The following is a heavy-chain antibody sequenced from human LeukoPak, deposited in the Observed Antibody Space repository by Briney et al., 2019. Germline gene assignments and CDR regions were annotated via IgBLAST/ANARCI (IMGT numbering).Heavy chain of an antibody. J-gene: IGHJ4*02. Sequence: GGSLRLSCAASGFTLSSYAMNWVRQAPGKGLEWVSVISSSGGSTYYADSVKGRFAISRDSSKNTLYLQMNSLRAEDTAVYYCAKDRFPLLGVFDYWDQGTLVAVSS. CDR2: ISSSGGST. V-gene: IGHV3-23*01. D-gene: IGHD2-8*02. CDR3: AKDRFPLLGVFDY. CDR1: GFTLSSYA.